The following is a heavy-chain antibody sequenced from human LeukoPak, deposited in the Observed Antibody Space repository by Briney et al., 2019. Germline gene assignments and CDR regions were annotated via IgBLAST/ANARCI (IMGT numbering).Heavy chain of an antibody. V-gene: IGHV4-61*02. CDR2: IYNSGST. D-gene: IGHD3-10*01. Sequence: TLSLTCSVSGGSISRGSYYWNWIRQPAGKGLEWMGRIYNSGSTNYNPSLKSRVTISTDMSKNQFSLKLTSVTAADTAVYYCARQTFGVLYFDSWGQGTPAIVSS. CDR1: GGSISRGSYY. CDR3: ARQTFGVLYFDS. J-gene: IGHJ4*02.